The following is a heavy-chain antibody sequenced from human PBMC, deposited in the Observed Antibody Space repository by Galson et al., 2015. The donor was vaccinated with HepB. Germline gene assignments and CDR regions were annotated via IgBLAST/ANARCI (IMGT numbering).Heavy chain of an antibody. Sequence: SLRLSCAASGFTFSSYTMNWIRQAPGKGLESVSYISSTGTTMYYADSAKGRFTITRDNAQNSLYLQMNSLRVEDTAIYYCAKEGILLWRYGMDVWGQGTTVTVSS. V-gene: IGHV3-48*01. D-gene: IGHD3-10*01. CDR1: GFTFSSYT. J-gene: IGHJ6*02. CDR3: AKEGILLWRYGMDV. CDR2: ISSTGTTM.